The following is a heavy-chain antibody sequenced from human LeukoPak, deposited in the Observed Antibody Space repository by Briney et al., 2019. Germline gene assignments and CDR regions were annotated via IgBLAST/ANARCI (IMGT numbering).Heavy chain of an antibody. V-gene: IGHV3-30*14. J-gene: IGHJ4*02. Sequence: GRSLRLSCAASGFSFSSYAMHWVRQAPGKGLEWVAVIAYDGSNIYYADSVKGRFTISRDSSKNTLYLQMNSLRAEDTAVYYCASFSLWFGALDYWGQGTLVTVSS. CDR2: IAYDGSNI. CDR3: ASFSLWFGALDY. CDR1: GFSFSSYA. D-gene: IGHD3-10*01.